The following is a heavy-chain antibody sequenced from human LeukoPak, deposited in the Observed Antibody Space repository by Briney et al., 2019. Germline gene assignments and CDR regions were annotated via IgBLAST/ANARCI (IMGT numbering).Heavy chain of an antibody. CDR3: ARHYTAVAAFDS. CDR2: IYPSDSET. Sequence: KSLKISCKGSGYRFTTYWIGWVRQMPGKGLEWMGIIYPSDSETKYSPSFRGQVTISADKSVNTAYLQWSSLKASDTAMYYCARHYTAVAAFDSWGQGTLVTVSS. V-gene: IGHV5-51*01. J-gene: IGHJ4*02. CDR1: GYRFTTYW. D-gene: IGHD6-19*01.